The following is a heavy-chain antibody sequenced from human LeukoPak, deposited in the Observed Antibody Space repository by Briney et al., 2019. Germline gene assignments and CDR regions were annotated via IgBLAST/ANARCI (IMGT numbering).Heavy chain of an antibody. D-gene: IGHD5-24*01. CDR2: IYTGDSR. V-gene: IGHV3-53*01. J-gene: IGHJ4*02. CDR1: GFTISLNY. CDR3: ARGLPGGTARQLDVFDY. Sequence: GGSLRLSCEASGFTISLNYMGWVRQAPGKGLEWVATIYTGDSRDYLESVRGRFTISTDKSKSILYLQMNSLRVEDTAVYFCARGLPGGTARQLDVFDYWGQGTLVTVSS.